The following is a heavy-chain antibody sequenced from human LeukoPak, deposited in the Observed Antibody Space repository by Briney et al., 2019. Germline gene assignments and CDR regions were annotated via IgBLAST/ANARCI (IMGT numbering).Heavy chain of an antibody. CDR1: GYTFTGYY. Sequence: ASVKVSCKASGYTFTGYYMNWVRQAPGQGLEWMGRINPNSGGTNYAQKFEGRVTMTRDTSINTAYMELSSLRSDDTAVYYCARGTLDHWGQGTLVTASS. CDR3: ARGTLDH. D-gene: IGHD1/OR15-1a*01. V-gene: IGHV1-2*06. CDR2: INPNSGGT. J-gene: IGHJ5*02.